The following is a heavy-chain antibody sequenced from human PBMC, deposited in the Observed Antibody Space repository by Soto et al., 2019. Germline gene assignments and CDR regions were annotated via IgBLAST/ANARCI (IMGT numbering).Heavy chain of an antibody. J-gene: IGHJ4*02. CDR1: GGSGSSGSYC. Sequence: PSETLSHTCTFSGGSGSSGSYCLSWIRQPPGKGLEWIGYIYYSGSTNYNPSLKSRVTISVDTSKNQFSLKLSSVTAADTAVYYCARVYDSSVNFDYWGQGTLVTVSS. CDR2: IYYSGST. D-gene: IGHD3-22*01. V-gene: IGHV4-61*01. CDR3: ARVYDSSVNFDY.